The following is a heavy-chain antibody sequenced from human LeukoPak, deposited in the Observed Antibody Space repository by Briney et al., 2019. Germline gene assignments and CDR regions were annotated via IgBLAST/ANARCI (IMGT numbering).Heavy chain of an antibody. CDR3: VVATIPYFDY. J-gene: IGHJ4*02. CDR1: GFTFNNYA. Sequence: GGSLRLSCAASGFTFNNYAMHWVRQAPGKGLEWVAVISYDGSNKYYADSVKGRFTISRDNSKNTLYLQMNSLRAEDMAVYYCVVATIPYFDYWGQGTLVTVSS. CDR2: ISYDGSNK. D-gene: IGHD5-12*01. V-gene: IGHV3-30-3*01.